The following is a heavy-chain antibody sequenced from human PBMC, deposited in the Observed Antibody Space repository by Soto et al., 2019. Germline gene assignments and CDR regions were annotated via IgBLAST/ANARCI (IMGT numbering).Heavy chain of an antibody. CDR2: ICYDGSNK. D-gene: IGHD3-10*01. CDR1: GFTFSSYG. CDR3: ARIHYYGHAVLFAYYGMDV. J-gene: IGHJ6*02. V-gene: IGHV3-33*01. Sequence: QVQLVESGGGVVQPGRSLRLSCAASGFTFSSYGMHWVRQAPGKGLELVDVICYDGSNKYDAYSVKGRFTISRDNSKNTLYLQMNSLRAEDKAVYYCARIHYYGHAVLFAYYGMDVWGHGTTVTVSS.